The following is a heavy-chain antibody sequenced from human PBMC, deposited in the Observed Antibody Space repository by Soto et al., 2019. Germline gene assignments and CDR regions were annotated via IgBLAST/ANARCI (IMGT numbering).Heavy chain of an antibody. CDR2: ISSSSSTI. CDR1: GFTFSSYS. D-gene: IGHD6-13*01. J-gene: IGHJ6*02. Sequence: GGSLRLSCAASGFTFSSYSMNWVRQAPGKGLEWVSYISSSSSTIYYADSVKGRFTISRDNAKNSLYLQMNSLRDEDTAVYYCARSTLVAAAGYYYYGMDVWGQGTTVTVSS. CDR3: ARSTLVAAAGYYYYGMDV. V-gene: IGHV3-48*02.